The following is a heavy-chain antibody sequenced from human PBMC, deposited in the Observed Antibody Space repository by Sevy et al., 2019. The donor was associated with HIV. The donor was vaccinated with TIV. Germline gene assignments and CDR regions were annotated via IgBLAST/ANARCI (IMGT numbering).Heavy chain of an antibody. J-gene: IGHJ4*02. V-gene: IGHV4-4*02. D-gene: IGHD3-3*01. CDR3: AIKYRYSDFWPHFFDY. CDR1: GASISRSYW. Sequence: SETLSLTCSVSGASISRSYWWTWVRQSPGKGLEWIGEVYHSGTTNYNPSLKSRVSISVDTSKNQFSLKLTSVTAADTAIYFWAIKYRYSDFWPHFFDYWGQGTLVTVSS. CDR2: VYHSGTT.